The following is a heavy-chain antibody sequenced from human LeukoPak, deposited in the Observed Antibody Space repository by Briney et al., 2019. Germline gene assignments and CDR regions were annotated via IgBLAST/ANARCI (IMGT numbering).Heavy chain of an antibody. CDR3: AKDPGAYDSSGYYYGDDYY. V-gene: IGHV3-23*01. Sequence: GGSLRLSCAASGFTFSSYAMSWVRQAPGKGLEWVSAISGSGGSTYYADSVKGRFTISRDYSKNTLYLQMNSLRAEDTAVYYCAKDPGAYDSSGYYYGDDYYWGQGTLVTVSS. CDR1: GFTFSSYA. J-gene: IGHJ4*02. D-gene: IGHD3-22*01. CDR2: ISGSGGST.